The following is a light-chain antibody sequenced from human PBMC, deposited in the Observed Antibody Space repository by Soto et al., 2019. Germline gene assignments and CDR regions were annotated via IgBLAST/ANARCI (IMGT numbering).Light chain of an antibody. J-gene: IGKJ4*01. CDR2: GAS. CDR3: HQYGHSPLT. V-gene: IGKV3-20*01. CDR1: QSVNNNF. Sequence: ETVLTQSPGTLSLSAGERATVSCRASQSVNNNFLAWYQLRPGQAPRLLIYGASSRATGIPDRFSGSGSGTDFTLTISRLEPEDFAVYYCHQYGHSPLTFGGGTKVDI.